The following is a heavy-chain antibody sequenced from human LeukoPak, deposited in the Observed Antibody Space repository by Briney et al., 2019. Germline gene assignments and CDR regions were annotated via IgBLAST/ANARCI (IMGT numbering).Heavy chain of an antibody. CDR1: GFTFSNYG. D-gene: IGHD2-2*01. V-gene: IGHV3-7*01. CDR3: ARESWEGDIVVVPAVDY. Sequence: GGTLRLSCAASGFTFSNYGMSWVRQAPGKGLEWVANIKQDGSEKYYVDSVKGRFTISRDNAKNSLYLQMNSLRAEDTAVYYCARESWEGDIVVVPAVDYWGQGTLVTVSS. J-gene: IGHJ4*02. CDR2: IKQDGSEK.